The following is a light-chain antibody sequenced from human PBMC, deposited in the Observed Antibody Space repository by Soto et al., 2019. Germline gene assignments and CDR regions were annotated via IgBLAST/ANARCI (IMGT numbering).Light chain of an antibody. Sequence: DIQMTQSPSTLSASVGDRVTITCRASHTISSWLAWYQQKLGKAPKLLIYDASTLQSGVPSRFSGSGSGTEFTLTISSLQPDDFATSFCQHYDSSSPYSFGQGTKVEIK. CDR1: HTISSW. V-gene: IGKV1-5*01. CDR3: QHYDSSSPYS. J-gene: IGKJ2*03. CDR2: DAS.